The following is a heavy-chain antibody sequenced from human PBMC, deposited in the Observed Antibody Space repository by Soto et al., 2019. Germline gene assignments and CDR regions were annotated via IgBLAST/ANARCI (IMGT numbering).Heavy chain of an antibody. CDR3: AKATYYYDSSGYYPFDY. Sequence: VQLLESGGGLVQPGGSLRLSCVASGFSFSSYGMHWVRQAPGKGLEWVAVISYDGSNKCYADSVKGRFTISRDNSKNTLYLQMSSLRAEDTAVYYCAKATYYYDSSGYYPFDYWGQGTLVTVSS. D-gene: IGHD3-22*01. CDR1: GFSFSSYG. CDR2: ISYDGSNK. J-gene: IGHJ4*02. V-gene: IGHV3-30*18.